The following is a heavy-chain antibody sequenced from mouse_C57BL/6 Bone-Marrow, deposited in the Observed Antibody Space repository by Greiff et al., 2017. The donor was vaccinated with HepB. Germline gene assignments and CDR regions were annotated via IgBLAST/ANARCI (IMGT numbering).Heavy chain of an antibody. V-gene: IGHV8-8*01. CDR1: GFSLSTFGMG. D-gene: IGHD1-1*01. CDR3: ARIDPYHYYGSSSHFDY. Sequence: QVTLKVSGPGILQPSQTLSLTCSFSGFSLSTFGMGVGWIRQPSGKGLEWLAHIWWDDDKYYNPALKSRLPISKDTSKNQVFLKIANVDTADTATYYCARIDPYHYYGSSSHFDYWGQGTTLTVSS. CDR2: IWWDDDK. J-gene: IGHJ2*01.